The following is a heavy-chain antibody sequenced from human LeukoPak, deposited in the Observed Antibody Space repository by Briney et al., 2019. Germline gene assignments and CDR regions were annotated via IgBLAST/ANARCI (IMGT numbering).Heavy chain of an antibody. J-gene: IGHJ2*01. D-gene: IGHD5-18*01. CDR2: IYYSGST. CDR3: ARRFHPGGTAMVRYFDL. Sequence: SETLSLTCTVSGGSISSGDYYWSWIRQPPGKGLEWIGYIYYSGSTYYNPSLKSRVTISVDTSKNQFSLKLSSVTAADTAVYYCARRFHPGGTAMVRYFDLWGRGTLVTVSS. V-gene: IGHV4-30-4*01. CDR1: GGSISSGDYY.